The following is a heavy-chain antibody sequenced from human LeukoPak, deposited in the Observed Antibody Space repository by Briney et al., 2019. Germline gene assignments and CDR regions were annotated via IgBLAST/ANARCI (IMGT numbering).Heavy chain of an antibody. CDR3: ARARPRGGLGY. CDR2: INHSGST. CDR1: GGSFSGYY. D-gene: IGHD2-15*01. Sequence: SETLSLTCAVYGGSFSGYYWSWIRQPPGKGLEWIGEINHSGSTNYNPSLKSRVTISVDTSKNQFSLKLSSVTAADTAVYYCARARPRGGLGYWGQGTLVTVSS. J-gene: IGHJ4*02. V-gene: IGHV4-34*01.